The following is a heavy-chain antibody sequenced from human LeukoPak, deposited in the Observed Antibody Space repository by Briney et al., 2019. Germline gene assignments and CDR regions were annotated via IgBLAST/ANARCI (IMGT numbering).Heavy chain of an antibody. CDR2: ISYDGRNK. CDR1: GFTFSRFG. D-gene: IGHD2-15*01. CDR3: AKDPAGGSGGPFDY. V-gene: IGHV3-30*04. J-gene: IGHJ4*02. Sequence: GKSLRLSCGASGFTFSRFGIHWVRQAPGKGLEWVSVISYDGRNKHYADSVKGRFTISRDNSKNTLFLQMNSLRAEDTAVYYCAKDPAGGSGGPFDYWGQGTLVTVSS.